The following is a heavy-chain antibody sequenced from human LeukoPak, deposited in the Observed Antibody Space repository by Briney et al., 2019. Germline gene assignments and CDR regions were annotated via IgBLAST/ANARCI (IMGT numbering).Heavy chain of an antibody. Sequence: GGSLRLSCAASGFTFSSAGMTWVRQAPGKGLEWVSSITSSSTYTFYADSVKGRFTISRDNARNSLYLQMNSLRAEDTAVYYCARDPYSGTYGDTYYYYMDVWGKGTTVTISS. D-gene: IGHD1-26*01. CDR1: GFTFSSAG. CDR3: ARDPYSGTYGDTYYYYMDV. J-gene: IGHJ6*03. CDR2: ITSSSTYT. V-gene: IGHV3-21*01.